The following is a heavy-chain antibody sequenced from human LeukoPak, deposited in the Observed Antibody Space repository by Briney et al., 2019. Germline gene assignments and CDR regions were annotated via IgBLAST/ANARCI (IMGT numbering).Heavy chain of an antibody. J-gene: IGHJ4*02. V-gene: IGHV4-34*01. Sequence: SETLSLTCAVYGGSFSGYYWSWISQPPGKGLEWIGEINHSGSTNYNPSLKSRVTISVDTSKNQFSLKLSSVTAADTAVYYCARGTITMIPFDYWGQGTLVTVSS. CDR1: GGSFSGYY. D-gene: IGHD3-22*01. CDR3: ARGTITMIPFDY. CDR2: INHSGST.